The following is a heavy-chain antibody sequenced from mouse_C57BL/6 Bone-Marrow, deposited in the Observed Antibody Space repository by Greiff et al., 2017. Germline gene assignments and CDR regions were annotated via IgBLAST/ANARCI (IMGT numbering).Heavy chain of an antibody. CDR1: GYAFSSSW. J-gene: IGHJ4*01. CDR2: IYPGAGDT. CDR3: ARWFLRYSYAMDY. Sequence: VQLQQSGPELVKPGASVKISCKASGYAFSSSWMNWVQQRPGKGLEWIGRIYPGAGDTNYNGKFKGKATLTADKSSSTAYMQLSSLTSENSAVYFCARWFLRYSYAMDYWGQGTSVTVSS. D-gene: IGHD1-1*01. V-gene: IGHV1-82*01.